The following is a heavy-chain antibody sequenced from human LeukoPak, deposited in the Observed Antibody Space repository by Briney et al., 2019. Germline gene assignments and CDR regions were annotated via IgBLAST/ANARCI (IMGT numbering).Heavy chain of an antibody. CDR2: ISGGSTVI. D-gene: IGHD5-18*01. Sequence: GGSLRLSCAASGFTFSSYNMNWVRQAPGKGLEWVSYISGGSTVIDYADSVKGRFTISRDNAKNSLYLQMNSLRGEDTAVYYCARTRGYNYDYSDDWGQGTLVTVSS. CDR3: ARTRGYNYDYSDD. CDR1: GFTFSSYN. J-gene: IGHJ4*02. V-gene: IGHV3-48*01.